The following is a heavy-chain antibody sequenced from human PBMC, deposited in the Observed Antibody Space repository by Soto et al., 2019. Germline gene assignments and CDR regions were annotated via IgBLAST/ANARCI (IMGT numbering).Heavy chain of an antibody. CDR3: AREMTVTTFGDAFDI. V-gene: IGHV5-51*01. CDR1: GYSFTSYW. D-gene: IGHD4-17*01. CDR2: IYPGDSDT. J-gene: IGHJ3*02. Sequence: GESLKISCKGSGYSFTSYWIGWVRQMPGKGLEWMGIIYPGDSDTRYSPSFQGQVTISADKSISTAYLQWSSLKASDTAMYYCAREMTVTTFGDAFDIWGQGTMVTVSS.